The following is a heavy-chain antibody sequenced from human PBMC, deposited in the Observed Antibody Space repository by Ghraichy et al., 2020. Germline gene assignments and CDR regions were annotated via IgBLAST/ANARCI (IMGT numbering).Heavy chain of an antibody. J-gene: IGHJ3*02. CDR3: ARAASGYSSGWYMDDAFDI. D-gene: IGHD6-19*01. Sequence: GESLNISCAASGFTFSSYWMHWVRQAPGKGLVWVSRINSDGSSTSYADSVKGRFTISRDNAKNTLYLQMNSLRAEDTAVYYCARAASGYSSGWYMDDAFDIWGQGTMVTVSS. CDR2: INSDGSST. CDR1: GFTFSSYW. V-gene: IGHV3-74*01.